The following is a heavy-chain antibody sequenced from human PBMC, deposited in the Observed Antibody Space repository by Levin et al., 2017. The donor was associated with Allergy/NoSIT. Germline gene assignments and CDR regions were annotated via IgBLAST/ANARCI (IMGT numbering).Heavy chain of an antibody. Sequence: SVKVSCKASGGTLSSYAINWVRQAPGQGLEWMGGIIPIFGTTSHAQKFQGIVTITADESTNTAHMELSSLRSDDTAVYYCARGTYSSTWYGRSSPYNWFDSWGQGTLVTVSS. CDR1: GGTLSSYA. J-gene: IGHJ5*01. CDR3: ARGTYSSTWYGRSSPYNWFDS. D-gene: IGHD6-13*01. CDR2: IIPIFGTT. V-gene: IGHV1-69*13.